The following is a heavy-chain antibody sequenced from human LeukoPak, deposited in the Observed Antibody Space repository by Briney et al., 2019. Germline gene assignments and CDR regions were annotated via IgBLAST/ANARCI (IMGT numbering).Heavy chain of an antibody. J-gene: IGHJ4*03. CDR1: GYTFTGYY. CDR2: INPNSGGT. Sequence: ASVKVSCKASGYTFTGYYMHWVRQAPGQGLEWMGWINPNSGGTNYAQKFQGRVTMTRDTSISTAYMELSRLRSDDTAVYYCARDLISVTTYYDYWGQGTTVTVSS. CDR3: ARDLISVTTYYDY. V-gene: IGHV1-2*02. D-gene: IGHD4-17*01.